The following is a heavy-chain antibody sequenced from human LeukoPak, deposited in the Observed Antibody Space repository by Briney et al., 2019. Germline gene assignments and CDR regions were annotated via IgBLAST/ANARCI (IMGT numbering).Heavy chain of an antibody. V-gene: IGHV1-8*01. CDR1: GYTFTSYD. CDR2: MNPNSGDT. D-gene: IGHD1-26*01. Sequence: ASVKVSCKASGYTFTSYDINWVRQATGQGLEWMGWMNPNSGDTGYAQKFQGRVTMTRNTSISTAYMELSSLTSDDTAMFYCARTGVGANVWMDSWGQGTLVTVSS. J-gene: IGHJ5*01. CDR3: ARTGVGANVWMDS.